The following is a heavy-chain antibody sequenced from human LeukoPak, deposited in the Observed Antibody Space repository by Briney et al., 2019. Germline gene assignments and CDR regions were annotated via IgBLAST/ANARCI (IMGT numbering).Heavy chain of an antibody. J-gene: IGHJ3*02. CDR1: GFTFSSYY. D-gene: IGHD3-22*01. CDR3: TREKDYYDSSGYYRDAFDI. CDR2: INPDGSTA. V-gene: IGHV3-74*01. Sequence: GGSLRLSCAASGFTFSSYYLHWVRQAPGKGLVWVSRINPDGSTASYADSVKGRFTISRDNAKNTLYLQMNSLRAEDTAVYYCTREKDYYDSSGYYRDAFDIWGQGTKVTASS.